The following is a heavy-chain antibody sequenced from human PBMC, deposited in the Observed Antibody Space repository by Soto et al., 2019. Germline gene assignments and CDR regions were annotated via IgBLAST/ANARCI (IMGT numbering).Heavy chain of an antibody. CDR2: ISGSGGST. J-gene: IGHJ2*01. D-gene: IGHD2-15*01. CDR1: GFTFSSYA. Sequence: EVQLLESGGGLVQPGGSLRLSCAASGFTFSSYAMSWVRQAPGKGLEWVSAISGSGGSTYYADSVKGRFTISRDNSKNTLYLQMNSLRAEDTVVYYCAKDRRSCSGGSCYSPYWYFDLWGRGTLVTVSS. CDR3: AKDRRSCSGGSCYSPYWYFDL. V-gene: IGHV3-23*01.